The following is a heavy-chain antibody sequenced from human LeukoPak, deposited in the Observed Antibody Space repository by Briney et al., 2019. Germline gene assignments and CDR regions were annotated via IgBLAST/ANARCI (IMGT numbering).Heavy chain of an antibody. CDR1: GFTFSSYA. J-gene: IGHJ5*02. Sequence: GRSLRLSSAASGFTFSSYAMHWVRQAPGKGLEWVAVISYDGSNKYYADSVKGRFTISRDNSKNTLYLQMNSLRAEDTAVYYCARKEYSNYRNWFDPWGQGTLVTVSS. V-gene: IGHV3-30*04. CDR2: ISYDGSNK. CDR3: ARKEYSNYRNWFDP. D-gene: IGHD4-11*01.